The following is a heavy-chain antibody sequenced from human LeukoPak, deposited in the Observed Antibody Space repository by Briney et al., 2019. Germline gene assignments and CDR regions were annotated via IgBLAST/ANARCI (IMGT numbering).Heavy chain of an antibody. CDR1: GITFSNYW. CDR2: IKQDGSEE. CDR3: ARDPYSSTWSYGMDV. V-gene: IGHV3-7*05. J-gene: IGHJ6*02. Sequence: GGSLRLSCAASGITFSNYWMSCVRQAPGKGLEWVANIKQDGSEEVYVDSLKGRFTISRDNAKNSLFLQMNTLRAEDTAVYYCARDPYSSTWSYGMDVWGQGTTVTVSS. D-gene: IGHD6-6*01.